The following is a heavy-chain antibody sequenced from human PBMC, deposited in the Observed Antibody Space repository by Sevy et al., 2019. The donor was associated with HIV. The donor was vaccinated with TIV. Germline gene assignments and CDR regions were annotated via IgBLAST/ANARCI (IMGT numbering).Heavy chain of an antibody. CDR2: ISISSSTI. CDR3: AREGVAWRGLQINWFDP. J-gene: IGHJ5*02. CDR1: GFTFSSYS. Sequence: GGSLRLSCAASGFTFSSYSMNWVRQAPGKGLEWVSYISISSSTIYYADSVKGRLTISRDNSKNSLYLQMNSLRDEDTAVYYCAREGVAWRGLQINWFDPWGQGTLVTVSS. V-gene: IGHV3-48*02. D-gene: IGHD3-3*01.